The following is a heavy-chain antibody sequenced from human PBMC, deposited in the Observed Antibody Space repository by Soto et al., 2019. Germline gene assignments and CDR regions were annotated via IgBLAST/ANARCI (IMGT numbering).Heavy chain of an antibody. D-gene: IGHD3-3*01. Sequence: SETLSLTCTVAGDSINSDYWSWVRQPPGKGLEWIGYIYNSGSTNYNPSLKSRVTMSVDPSKNQFSLKLSSATVADTAVYYCARYHRSGLSYMDVWAKGTTVTVSS. CDR1: GDSINSDY. CDR3: ARYHRSGLSYMDV. CDR2: IYNSGST. V-gene: IGHV4-59*08. J-gene: IGHJ6*03.